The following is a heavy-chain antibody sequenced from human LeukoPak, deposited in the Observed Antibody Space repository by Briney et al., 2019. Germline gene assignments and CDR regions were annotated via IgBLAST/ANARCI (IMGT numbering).Heavy chain of an antibody. CDR3: ARSRGYSGYDIDY. Sequence: GGSLRLSCAASGFTFSSYAMHWVRQAPGKGLEWVAVISYDGSNKYYADSVKGRFTISRDNSKNTLSLQMNSLRVEDTAVYYCARSRGYSGYDIDYWGQGTPVTVSS. CDR1: GFTFSSYA. J-gene: IGHJ4*02. V-gene: IGHV3-30-3*01. D-gene: IGHD5-12*01. CDR2: ISYDGSNK.